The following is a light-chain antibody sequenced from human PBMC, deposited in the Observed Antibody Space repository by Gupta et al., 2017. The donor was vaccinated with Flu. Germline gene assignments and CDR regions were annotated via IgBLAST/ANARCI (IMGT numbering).Light chain of an antibody. CDR1: SLRSYY. V-gene: IGLV3-19*01. CDR2: ERN. CDR3: HSRDRSGNHV. J-gene: IGLJ1*01. Sequence: SSELTQDPAMSVASRQTVTITCRGDSLRSYYASWYQQKPGQAPLLVIYERNKRPSGVPDRFSGSSSGNTASLTITGAQAEDEADYYCHSRDRSGNHVFGTGTQVTVL.